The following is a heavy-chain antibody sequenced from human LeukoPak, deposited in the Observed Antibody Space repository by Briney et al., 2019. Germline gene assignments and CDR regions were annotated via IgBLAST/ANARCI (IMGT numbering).Heavy chain of an antibody. CDR2: INWNGGST. CDR1: GFTFDDYG. CDR3: AKQGHYYDSSGYYLGSLIDY. V-gene: IGHV3-20*04. J-gene: IGHJ4*02. D-gene: IGHD3-22*01. Sequence: GGSLRLSCAASGFTFDDYGMSWVRQAPGKGLEWVSGINWNGGSTGYADSVKGRFTISRDNAKNSLYLQMNSLRAEDTAVYYCAKQGHYYDSSGYYLGSLIDYWGQGTLVTVFS.